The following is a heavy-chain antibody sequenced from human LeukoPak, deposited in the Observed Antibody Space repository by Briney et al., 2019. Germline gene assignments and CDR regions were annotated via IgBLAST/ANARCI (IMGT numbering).Heavy chain of an antibody. Sequence: GGSLRLSCAPSRFTFRNYAMIWVRQAPGKGLEWVSSIDISGGRTDYADSVKGRFTISRDNSKNTLYLQMTSLRVEDTAVYYCAKDRARYGSGSYYTTYYLDQWGQGTLVTVSS. J-gene: IGHJ4*02. CDR2: IDISGGRT. CDR1: RFTFRNYA. CDR3: AKDRARYGSGSYYTTYYLDQ. D-gene: IGHD3-10*01. V-gene: IGHV3-23*01.